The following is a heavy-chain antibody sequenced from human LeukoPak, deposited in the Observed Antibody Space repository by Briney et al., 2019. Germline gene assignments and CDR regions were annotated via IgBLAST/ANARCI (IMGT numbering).Heavy chain of an antibody. CDR2: ISGYNGNT. Sequence: ASVKVSCKASGYTFTSYGISWVRQAPGQGLEWMGWISGYNGNTNYEQKLQSRVTMTTDTSTSTAYMELRSLRSDDTAVYYCARDRFEYSSSPGIDYYYYMDVWGKGTTVTVSS. CDR1: GYTFTSYG. CDR3: ARDRFEYSSSPGIDYYYYMDV. V-gene: IGHV1-18*01. J-gene: IGHJ6*03. D-gene: IGHD6-6*01.